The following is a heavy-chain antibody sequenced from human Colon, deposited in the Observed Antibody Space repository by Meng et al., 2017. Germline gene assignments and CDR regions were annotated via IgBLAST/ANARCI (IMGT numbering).Heavy chain of an antibody. Sequence: GSLRLSCSVSGGSISAYYWTWIRQPAGKGLEWMGRITDSGNTNYNPSLKSRLTMSIDTSKNQFSLRLTSVTAADTAVYFCATTWGGLRNPFHNWGPGTMVTVSS. CDR1: GGSISAYY. V-gene: IGHV4-4*07. J-gene: IGHJ3*02. CDR2: ITDSGNT. D-gene: IGHD3-16*01. CDR3: ATTWGGLRNPFHN.